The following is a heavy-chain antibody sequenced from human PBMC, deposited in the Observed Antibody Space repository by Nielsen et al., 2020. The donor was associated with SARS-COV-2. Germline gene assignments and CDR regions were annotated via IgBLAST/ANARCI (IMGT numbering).Heavy chain of an antibody. CDR1: GFTFRNYA. J-gene: IGHJ4*02. V-gene: IGHV3-23*01. Sequence: GESLKISCAASGFTFRNYAMNWVRQAPGKGLEWVSGISGSRGNTYYADSVKGRFTISRDNSKNILFLQMNSLRAEDTAVYYCAKDYYHSSGYYYVSSRFDYWGQGTLVTVSS. CDR3: AKDYYHSSGYYYVSSRFDY. D-gene: IGHD3-22*01. CDR2: ISGSRGNT.